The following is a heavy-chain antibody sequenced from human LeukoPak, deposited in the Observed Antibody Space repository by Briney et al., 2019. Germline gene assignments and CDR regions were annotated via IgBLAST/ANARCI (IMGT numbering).Heavy chain of an antibody. D-gene: IGHD3-10*01. CDR2: IYYSGST. J-gene: IGHJ6*03. V-gene: IGHV4-39*07. CDR3: ARDSGGGYYYYYYMDV. Sequence: SETLSLTCTVSGGSISSSSYYWGWIRQPPGKGLEWIGSIYYSGSTYYNPSLKSRVTISVDTSKNQLSLQLNSVTPEDTAVYYCARDSGGGYYYYYYMDVWGKGTTVTVSS. CDR1: GGSISSSSYY.